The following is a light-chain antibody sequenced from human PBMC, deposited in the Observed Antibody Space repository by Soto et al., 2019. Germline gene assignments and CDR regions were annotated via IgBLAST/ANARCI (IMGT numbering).Light chain of an antibody. V-gene: IGLV2-14*01. J-gene: IGLJ3*02. CDR1: SSDVGDNY. CDR3: GSYTIDSTWV. CDR2: EVS. Sequence: QSVLTQPASVSGSPGQSITISCTGTSSDVGDNYVSWYQQHPGKAPKLIIYEVSNRPSGISNRFSGSKSGNSASLTISGLQAEDEGDYFCGSYTIDSTWVFGGGTKVTV.